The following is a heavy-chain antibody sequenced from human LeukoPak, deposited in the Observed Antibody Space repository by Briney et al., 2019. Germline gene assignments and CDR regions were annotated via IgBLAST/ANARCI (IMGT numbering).Heavy chain of an antibody. CDR1: GGSINNGNHF. V-gene: IGHV4-61*02. CDR2: IYTSGST. Sequence: SETLSLTCTVSGGSINNGNHFWTWIRQPAGKGLEWIGRIYTSGSTNYNPSLKSRVTISIDTSKNQFSLKLSSVTAADTAVYYCARALEYSSSFFDYWGQGTLVTVSS. J-gene: IGHJ4*02. CDR3: ARALEYSSSFFDY. D-gene: IGHD6-6*01.